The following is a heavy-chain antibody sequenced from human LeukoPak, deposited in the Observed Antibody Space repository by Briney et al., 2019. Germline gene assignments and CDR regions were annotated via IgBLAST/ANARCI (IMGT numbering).Heavy chain of an antibody. D-gene: IGHD5-18*01. CDR3: ARGDRGYSYGLYY. J-gene: IGHJ4*02. CDR1: GFTFSSYA. Sequence: GKSLRLSCAASGFTFSSYAMHWVRQAPGKGLEWVAVIWCDGSNKYYADSVRGRFTISRDNSKNTLYLQMNGLRAEDTAVYYCARGDRGYSYGLYYWGQGTLVTVSS. V-gene: IGHV3-33*08. CDR2: IWCDGSNK.